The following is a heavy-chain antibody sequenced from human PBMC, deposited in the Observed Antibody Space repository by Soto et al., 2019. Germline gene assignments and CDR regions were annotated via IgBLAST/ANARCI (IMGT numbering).Heavy chain of an antibody. J-gene: IGHJ4*02. Sequence: QVQLVQSGAEVKTPGSSVKVSCKASGGTFGSQGIAWVRQAPGQGLEWMGGFIAMLGTPTYAKKVQGRAKITADESLTSSYLELRSLRYDDTAVYFCARGAMANFDYWCQGTVVTVSS. CDR1: GGTFGSQG. CDR3: ARGAMANFDY. CDR2: FIAMLGTP. D-gene: IGHD5-18*01. V-gene: IGHV1-69*01.